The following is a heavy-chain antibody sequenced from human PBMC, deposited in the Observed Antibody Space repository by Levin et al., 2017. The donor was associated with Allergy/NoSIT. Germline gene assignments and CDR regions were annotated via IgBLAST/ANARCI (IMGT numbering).Heavy chain of an antibody. CDR1: GYSFTSYW. V-gene: IGHV5-51*01. CDR2: IYPGDSDT. D-gene: IGHD1/OR15-1a*01. Sequence: AASVKVSCKGSGYSFTSYWIGWVRQMPGKGLEWMGIIYPGDSDTRYSPSFQGQVTISADKSISTAYLQWSSLKASDTAMYYCARRKLEQGMDGWGQGTTVTVSS. CDR3: ARRKLEQGMDG. J-gene: IGHJ6*02.